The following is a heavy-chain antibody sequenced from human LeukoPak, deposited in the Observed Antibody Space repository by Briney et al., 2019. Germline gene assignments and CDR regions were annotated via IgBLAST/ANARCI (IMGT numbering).Heavy chain of an antibody. Sequence: PSETLSLTCTVSGGSISSGGYYWSWIRQHPGKGLEWIGYIYYSGSTYYNPSLKSRVTISVDTFKNQFSLKLSSVTAADTAVYYCAVMDYGDYGMDVWGQGTTVTVSS. CDR1: GGSISSGGYY. J-gene: IGHJ6*02. D-gene: IGHD4-17*01. V-gene: IGHV4-31*03. CDR2: IYYSGST. CDR3: AVMDYGDYGMDV.